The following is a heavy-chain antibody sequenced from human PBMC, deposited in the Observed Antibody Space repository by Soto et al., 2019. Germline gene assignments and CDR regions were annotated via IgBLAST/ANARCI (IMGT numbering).Heavy chain of an antibody. Sequence: EVQLVESGGGLVQPGGSLRLSCAASGFTFSTFWMHWVRQAPGKGLVWVSRIKSDGSVTSYADSVKGRFTISRDNAKNTLSLQMNSLRAEDTAVYYCARDVNEYDSGWGDYWGQGTLVTVSS. D-gene: IGHD6-19*01. J-gene: IGHJ4*02. V-gene: IGHV3-74*01. CDR2: IKSDGSVT. CDR1: GFTFSTFW. CDR3: ARDVNEYDSGWGDY.